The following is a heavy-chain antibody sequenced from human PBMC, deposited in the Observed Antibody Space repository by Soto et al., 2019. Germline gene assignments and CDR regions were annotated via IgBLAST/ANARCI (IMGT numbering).Heavy chain of an antibody. CDR2: FDPEDGKT. J-gene: IGHJ5*02. Sequence: GASVKVSCDVSGYTLTELSMLWLRQAPGKGLEWMGGFDPEDGKTIYAQKFQGRVTMTADTSTSTAYMELRSLRSDDTAVYYCARDPGIAAPNNWFDPWGQGTLVTVSS. D-gene: IGHD6-13*01. CDR3: ARDPGIAAPNNWFDP. V-gene: IGHV1-24*01. CDR1: GYTLTELS.